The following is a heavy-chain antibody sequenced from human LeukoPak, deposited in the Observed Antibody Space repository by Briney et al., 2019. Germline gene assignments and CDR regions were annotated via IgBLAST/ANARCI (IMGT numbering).Heavy chain of an antibody. D-gene: IGHD6-6*01. Sequence: GRSLRLSCAASGFTFSSYAMHWLRQAPGKGLEWVAVISYDGSNKYYADSVKGRFTISRDNSKNTLYLQMNSLRAEDTAVYYCARDRAARGSSIPYWGQGTLVTVSS. CDR3: ARDRAARGSSIPY. CDR2: ISYDGSNK. V-gene: IGHV3-30-3*01. J-gene: IGHJ4*02. CDR1: GFTFSSYA.